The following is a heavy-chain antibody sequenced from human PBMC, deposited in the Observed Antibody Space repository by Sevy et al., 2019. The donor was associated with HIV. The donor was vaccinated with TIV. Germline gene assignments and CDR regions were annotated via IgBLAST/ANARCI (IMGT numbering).Heavy chain of an antibody. D-gene: IGHD3-10*01. CDR3: ASLLSGSPKDY. V-gene: IGHV3-7*01. CDR2: INQDGSEK. J-gene: IGHJ4*02. Sequence: GGSLRLSCAASGFTFSNPSMSWVRQAPGKGLEWVANINQDGSEKYYVDSVKGRFTISRDNAKNSLFLQMNSLRAEDTAVYYCASLLSGSPKDYWGQGTLVTVSS. CDR1: GFTFSNPS.